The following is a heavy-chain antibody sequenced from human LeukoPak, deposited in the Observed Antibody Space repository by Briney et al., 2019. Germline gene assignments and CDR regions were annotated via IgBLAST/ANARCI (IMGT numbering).Heavy chain of an antibody. J-gene: IGHJ4*02. CDR3: ARDPMYYYDSSGYDY. D-gene: IGHD3-22*01. Sequence: SSSSSYIYYADSVKGRFTISRDNAKNSLYLQMNSLRAEDTAVYYCARDPMYYYDSSGYDYWGQGTLVTVSS. V-gene: IGHV3-21*01. CDR2: SSSSSYI.